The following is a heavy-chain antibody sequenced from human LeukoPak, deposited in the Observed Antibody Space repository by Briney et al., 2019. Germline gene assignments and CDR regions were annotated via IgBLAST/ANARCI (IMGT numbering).Heavy chain of an antibody. J-gene: IGHJ4*02. CDR3: ARDFYGSSGYYYDY. D-gene: IGHD3-22*01. Sequence: GGSLRLSCAASGFTFSGYTMSWVRQAPEKGLEWISAISATGDRTYYAESVKGRFTISRDNSKNTMYLQMNSLRAEDTALYYCARDFYGSSGYYYDYWGLGTLVTVSS. CDR2: ISATGDRT. CDR1: GFTFSGYT. V-gene: IGHV3-23*01.